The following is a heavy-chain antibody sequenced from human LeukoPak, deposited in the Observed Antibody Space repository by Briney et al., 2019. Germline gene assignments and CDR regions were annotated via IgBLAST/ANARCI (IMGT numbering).Heavy chain of an antibody. CDR3: AGGEDFDY. J-gene: IGHJ4*02. D-gene: IGHD3-16*01. Sequence: GGSLRLSCAACGCSFSIYFINWVRQARGKGLEWVSSISRTSEYIHYADSVRGRFAISRDNAKNSVDLEINSLRDEDTAVYFCAGGEDFDYWGQGILVTVSA. CDR1: GCSFSIYF. CDR2: ISRTSEYI. V-gene: IGHV3-21*01.